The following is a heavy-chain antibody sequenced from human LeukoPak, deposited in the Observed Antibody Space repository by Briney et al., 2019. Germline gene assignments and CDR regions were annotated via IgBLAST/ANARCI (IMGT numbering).Heavy chain of an antibody. CDR3: ARGPGSYYY. V-gene: IGHV4-34*01. CDR2: INHSGST. CDR1: GGSFSGYY. J-gene: IGHJ4*02. Sequence: SETLSLTCAVYGGSFSGYYWSWIRQPPGKGLEWIGEINHSGSTNYNPSLKSRVTISVDTSKNQISLKLSSVTAADTAVYYCARGPGSYYYWGQGTLVTVSS. D-gene: IGHD1-26*01.